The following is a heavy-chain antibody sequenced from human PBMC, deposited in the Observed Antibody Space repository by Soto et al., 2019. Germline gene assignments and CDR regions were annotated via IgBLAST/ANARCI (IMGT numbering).Heavy chain of an antibody. V-gene: IGHV3-21*01. D-gene: IGHD2-2*01. CDR3: ARDLCSSTSCYQTYYYYYYGMDV. Sequence: GGSLRLSCAASGSTFSSYSMNWVRQAPGKGLEWVSSISSSSSYIYYADSVKGRFTISRDNAKNSLYLQMNSLRAEDTAVYYCARDLCSSTSCYQTYYYYYYGMDVWGQGTTVTVSS. J-gene: IGHJ6*02. CDR1: GSTFSSYS. CDR2: ISSSSSYI.